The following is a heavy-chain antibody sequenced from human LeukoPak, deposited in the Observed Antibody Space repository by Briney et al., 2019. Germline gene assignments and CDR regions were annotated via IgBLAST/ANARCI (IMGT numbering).Heavy chain of an antibody. D-gene: IGHD1-26*01. CDR3: ARESGIYQAFDY. V-gene: IGHV4-34*01. Sequence: SETLSLTCAVYGGSFSGYYWSWIRQPPGKGLERIGSIYYSGSTYYNPSLKSRVTISVDTSKNQFSLKLTSVTAADTAVYYCARESGIYQAFDYWGQGTLVTVSS. J-gene: IGHJ4*02. CDR2: IYYSGST. CDR1: GGSFSGYY.